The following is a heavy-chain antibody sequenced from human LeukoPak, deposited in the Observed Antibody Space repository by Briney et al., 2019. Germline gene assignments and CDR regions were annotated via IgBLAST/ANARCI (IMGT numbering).Heavy chain of an antibody. CDR3: ARGHDAFDI. Sequence: PGGSLRLSCAASGFTFSSYAMSWVRQAPGKGLEWVSVIYSGGSTYYADSVKGRFTIPRDNSKNTLYLQMNSLRAEDTAVYYCARGHDAFDIWGQGTMVTVSS. J-gene: IGHJ3*02. CDR2: IYSGGST. CDR1: GFTFSSYA. V-gene: IGHV3-66*01.